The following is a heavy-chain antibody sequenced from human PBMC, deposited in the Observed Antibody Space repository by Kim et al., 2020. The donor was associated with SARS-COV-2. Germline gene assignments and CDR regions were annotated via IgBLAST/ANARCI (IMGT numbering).Heavy chain of an antibody. V-gene: IGHV3-53*01. Sequence: FTISRDNSKNTLYLQMNSLRAEDTAVYYCARDIPIFGQGSQRYYYYGMDVWGQGTTVTVSS. J-gene: IGHJ6*02. CDR3: ARDIPIFGQGSQRYYYYGMDV. D-gene: IGHD3-3*01.